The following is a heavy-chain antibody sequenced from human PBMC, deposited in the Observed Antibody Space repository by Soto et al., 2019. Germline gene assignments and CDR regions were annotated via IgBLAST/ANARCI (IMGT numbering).Heavy chain of an antibody. D-gene: IGHD4-17*01. V-gene: IGHV5-51*01. J-gene: IGHJ6*02. CDR1: GYFFTSYW. Sequence: PGESLNISCKGSGYFFTSYWIGWVRQMPGKGLEWMGIIYPGDSDTRYSPSFQGQVTISADKSISTAYLQWSSLKASDNAMYYCARRTETDYYGMDVWGQGTTVTVSS. CDR3: ARRTETDYYGMDV. CDR2: IYPGDSDT.